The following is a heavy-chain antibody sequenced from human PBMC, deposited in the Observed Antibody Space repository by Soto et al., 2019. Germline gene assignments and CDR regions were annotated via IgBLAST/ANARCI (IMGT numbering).Heavy chain of an antibody. CDR1: GYTFTSYA. CDR3: ARDIAVAGPHYYFDY. J-gene: IGHJ4*02. D-gene: IGHD6-19*01. CDR2: INAGNGNT. Sequence: EASVKVSCKASGYTFTSYAMHWVRQAPGQRLEWMGWINAGNGNTKYSQKFQGRVTITRDTSASTAYMELSSLRSEDTAVYYCARDIAVAGPHYYFDYWGQGTLVTVSS. V-gene: IGHV1-3*01.